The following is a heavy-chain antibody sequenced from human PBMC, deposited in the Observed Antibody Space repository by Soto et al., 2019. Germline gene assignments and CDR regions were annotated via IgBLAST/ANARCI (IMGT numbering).Heavy chain of an antibody. CDR1: CGSISSSSYY. D-gene: IGHD3-10*01. Sequence: SETLSLTCTVSCGSISSSSYYWGWIRQPPRKGMEWIWSIYYSGNTYYNPSLKSRVTISVDTAMNHFSLKLSSVTAADTAVYYFARQYYFGSGSYYNRSFDFWGQGTLVTVSS. J-gene: IGHJ4*02. CDR2: IYYSGNT. V-gene: IGHV4-39*01. CDR3: ARQYYFGSGSYYNRSFDF.